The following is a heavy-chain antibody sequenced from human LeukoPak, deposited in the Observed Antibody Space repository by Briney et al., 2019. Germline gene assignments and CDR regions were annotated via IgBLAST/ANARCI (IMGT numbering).Heavy chain of an antibody. CDR2: TSYNGNT. V-gene: IGHV1-18*04. J-gene: IGHJ4*02. D-gene: IGHD6-19*01. CDR1: GYTFSNYG. CDR3: ARHSGSGWQALGY. Sequence: ASVTVSFKASGYTFSNYGISWVRQAPGLGLEWMGWTSYNGNTNYAQKFQDRVTMTTDTSTTTAYMELRSLESDDTAVYYCARHSGSGWQALGYWGQGTLVTVSS.